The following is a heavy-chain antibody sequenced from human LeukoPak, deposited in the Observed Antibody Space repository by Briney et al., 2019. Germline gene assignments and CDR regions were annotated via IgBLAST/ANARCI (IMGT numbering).Heavy chain of an antibody. V-gene: IGHV3-74*03. Sequence: GGSLRLSCAASGFTFGSYWMHWVRQAPGKGLVWVSRINSDGNSITYADSVKGRFTMSRDNAKNTLYLQMNSLRVEDTAVYYCAREGRVSGYDFDCWGQGTLVTVSS. J-gene: IGHJ4*02. CDR1: GFTFGSYW. CDR3: AREGRVSGYDFDC. CDR2: INSDGNSI. D-gene: IGHD5-12*01.